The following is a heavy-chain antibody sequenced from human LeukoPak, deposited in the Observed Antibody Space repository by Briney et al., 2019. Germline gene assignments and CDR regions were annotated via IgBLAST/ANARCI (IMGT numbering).Heavy chain of an antibody. CDR2: IKQDGSEK. V-gene: IGHV3-7*03. CDR1: GFTFSSYW. CDR3: ARVMHDHGDYTFPNFDY. Sequence: GGSLRLSCAASGFTFSSYWMSWVRQAPGKGLEWVANIKQDGSEKHYVDSVKGRFTISRDNAKNSLDLQMNSLRAEDTAVYYCARVMHDHGDYTFPNFDYWGQGTLVTVSS. D-gene: IGHD4-17*01. J-gene: IGHJ4*02.